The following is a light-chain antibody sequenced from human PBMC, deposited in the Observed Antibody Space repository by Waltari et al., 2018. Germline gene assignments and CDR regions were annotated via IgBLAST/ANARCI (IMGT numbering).Light chain of an antibody. J-gene: IGLJ2*01. CDR1: SSYVGGSNY. V-gene: IGLV2-14*03. Sequence: QSALTQPASVSGSPGQPITIPCTGTSSYVGGSNYVHCYQQHPGKAPKLMIFDVNNRPSGVSNRFSGSKSGNTASLTISGLQAEDEADYYCSAYISSSTLELFGGGTRLTVL. CDR3: SAYISSSTLEL. CDR2: DVN.